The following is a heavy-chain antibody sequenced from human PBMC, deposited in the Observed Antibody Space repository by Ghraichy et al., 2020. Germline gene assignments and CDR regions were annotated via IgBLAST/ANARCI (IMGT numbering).Heavy chain of an antibody. V-gene: IGHV3-23*01. CDR3: AKDRYYDSSGYSHSWFDP. Sequence: LSLTCAASGFTFSSYAMSWVRQAPGKGLEWVSAISGSGGSTYYADSVKGRFTISRDNSKNTLCLQMNSLRAEDTAVYYCAKDRYYDSSGYSHSWFDPWGQGTLGTVSS. D-gene: IGHD3-22*01. J-gene: IGHJ5*02. CDR2: ISGSGGST. CDR1: GFTFSSYA.